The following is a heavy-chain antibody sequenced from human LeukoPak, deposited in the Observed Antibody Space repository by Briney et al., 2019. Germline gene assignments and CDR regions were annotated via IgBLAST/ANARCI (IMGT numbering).Heavy chain of an antibody. CDR2: IGWNSGSI. CDR1: GFTFDDYA. Sequence: QTGGSLRLTCAASGFTFDDYAMHWVRQAPGKGLEWVSDIGWNSGSIGCADSVKGRFTISRDNARNSLYLQMNSLRAEDTALYYCARARGYYYGMDVWGQGTTVTVSS. D-gene: IGHD6-6*01. V-gene: IGHV3-9*01. CDR3: ARARGYYYGMDV. J-gene: IGHJ6*02.